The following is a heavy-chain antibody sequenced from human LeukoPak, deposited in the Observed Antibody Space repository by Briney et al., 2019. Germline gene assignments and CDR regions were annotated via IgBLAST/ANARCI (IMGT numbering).Heavy chain of an antibody. CDR3: AREGPFFGGGSWYYPSVLYYFDY. J-gene: IGHJ4*02. Sequence: GGSLRLSCAASGFTFSSYSMNWVRQAPGKGLEWVSSISSSSSCIYYADSVKGRFTISRDNAKNSLYLQMNSLRAEDTAVYYCAREGPFFGGGSWYYPSVLYYFDYWGQGTLVTVSS. CDR2: ISSSSSCI. V-gene: IGHV3-21*01. D-gene: IGHD6-13*01. CDR1: GFTFSSYS.